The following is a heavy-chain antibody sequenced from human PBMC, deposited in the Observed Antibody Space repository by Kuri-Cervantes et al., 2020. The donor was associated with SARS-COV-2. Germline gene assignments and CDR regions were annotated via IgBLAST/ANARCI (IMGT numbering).Heavy chain of an antibody. CDR2: IYYSGST. V-gene: IGHV4-39*07. J-gene: IGHJ4*02. Sequence: SGPLSLTCTVSGGSISSSSYYWGWIRQPPGKGLEWIGSIYYSGSTNYNPSLKSRVTISVDKSKNQFSLKLSSVTAADTAVYYCARAGTAFDYWGQGTLVTVSS. D-gene: IGHD6-13*01. CDR3: ARAGTAFDY. CDR1: GGSISSSSYY.